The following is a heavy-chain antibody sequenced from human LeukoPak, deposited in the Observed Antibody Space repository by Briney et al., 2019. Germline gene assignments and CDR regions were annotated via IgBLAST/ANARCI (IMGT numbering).Heavy chain of an antibody. V-gene: IGHV4-59*01. Sequence: SETLSLTCTVSGGSISSYFWSWIRQPPGKGLEWIGYIYYRGSTNYNPSLKSRVTISLDTSKDQFSLKLSSVTAADTAVYYCAREGVVKGYFDYWGQGTLVTVSS. D-gene: IGHD3-3*01. CDR1: GGSISSYF. CDR2: IYYRGST. J-gene: IGHJ4*02. CDR3: AREGVVKGYFDY.